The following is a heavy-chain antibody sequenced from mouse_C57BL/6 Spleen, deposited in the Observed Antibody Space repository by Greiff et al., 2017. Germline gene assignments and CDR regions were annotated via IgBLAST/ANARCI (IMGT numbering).Heavy chain of an antibody. J-gene: IGHJ3*01. CDR1: GYSITSGYY. CDR3: AGWLAY. Sequence: EVKLVESGPGLVKPSQSLSLTCSVTGYSITSGYYWNWIRQFPGNKLEWMGYISYDGSNNYNPSLKNRISITRDTSKNQFFLKLNSVTTEDTATYYCAGWLAYGGQGTLVTVSA. V-gene: IGHV3-6*01. CDR2: ISYDGSN.